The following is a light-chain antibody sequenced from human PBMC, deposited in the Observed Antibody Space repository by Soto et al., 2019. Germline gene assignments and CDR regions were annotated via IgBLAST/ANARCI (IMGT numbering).Light chain of an antibody. CDR2: DAS. CDR3: QQRSNWPRT. V-gene: IGKV3-11*01. CDR1: QSVRTY. Sequence: EIVLTQSPATLSLSPGERATLSCRASQSVRTYLAWYQQKPGQAPRLLIYDASNRATGIPARFSGSGSGTDFTLTISSLEPEDCAVYYCQQRSNWPRTFGQGTKLEIK. J-gene: IGKJ2*01.